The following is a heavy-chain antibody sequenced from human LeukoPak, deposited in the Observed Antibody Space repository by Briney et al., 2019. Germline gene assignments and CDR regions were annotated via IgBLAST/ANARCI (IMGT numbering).Heavy chain of an antibody. J-gene: IGHJ4*02. D-gene: IGHD2/OR15-2a*01. CDR3: AREAVYPNYFDY. CDR2: ISNGGGRQ. CDR1: GFTFSGFE. V-gene: IGHV3-48*03. Sequence: GGSLRLSCAASGFTFSGFEVHWIRQAPGKGLQWISYISNGGGRQYYADSVKGRFTISRDNSRNSLYLQMDSLGAEDTAVYYCAREAVYPNYFDYWGQGTLVTVSS.